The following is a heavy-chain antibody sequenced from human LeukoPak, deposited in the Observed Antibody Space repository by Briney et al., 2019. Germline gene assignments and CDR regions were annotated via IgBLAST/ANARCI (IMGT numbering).Heavy chain of an antibody. J-gene: IGHJ4*02. Sequence: PSETLSLTCTVSGGSISSSSHYWGRIRQPPGKGLEWIGEIYHSGSTNYNPSLKSRVTISVDKSKNQFSLKLSSVTAADTAVYYCARGYYYGSGSYDYWGQGTLVTVSS. CDR1: GGSISSSSHY. V-gene: IGHV4-39*07. D-gene: IGHD3-10*01. CDR3: ARGYYYGSGSYDY. CDR2: IYHSGST.